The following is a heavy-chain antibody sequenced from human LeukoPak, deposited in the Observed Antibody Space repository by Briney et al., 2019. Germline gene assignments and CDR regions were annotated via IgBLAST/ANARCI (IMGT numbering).Heavy chain of an antibody. D-gene: IGHD1/OR15-1a*01. CDR3: ARDRHWTNDWVFDY. V-gene: IGHV4-34*01. J-gene: IGHJ4*02. CDR1: GGSFSGYY. Sequence: SETLSLTCAVYGGSFSGYYWSWIRQPPGKGLEWIGEINHSGSTNYNPSLKSRVTISVDTSKSQFSLKLGSVTAADTAVYYCARDRHWTNDWVFDYWGQGTLVTVSS. CDR2: INHSGST.